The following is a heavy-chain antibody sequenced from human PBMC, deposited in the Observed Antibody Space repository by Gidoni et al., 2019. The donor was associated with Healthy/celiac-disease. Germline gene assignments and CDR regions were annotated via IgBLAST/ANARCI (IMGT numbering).Heavy chain of an antibody. D-gene: IGHD3-3*01. J-gene: IGHJ3*02. CDR2: ISSSSSYI. V-gene: IGHV3-21*01. Sequence: EVQLVESGGGLVKPGGSLRLSCAASGFTFSSYSMNWVRQAPGKGLEWVSSISSSSSYIYYADSVKGRFTISRDNAKNSLYLQMNSLRAEDTAVYYCARANFPLLEWHHDAFDIWGQGTMVTVSS. CDR3: ARANFPLLEWHHDAFDI. CDR1: GFTFSSYS.